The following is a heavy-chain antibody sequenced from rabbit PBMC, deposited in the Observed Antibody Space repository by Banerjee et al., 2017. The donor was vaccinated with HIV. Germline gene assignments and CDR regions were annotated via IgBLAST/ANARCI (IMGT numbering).Heavy chain of an antibody. D-gene: IGHD6-1*01. J-gene: IGHJ6*01. CDR3: ARANPYAFNGNGYHWGYFTL. Sequence: QEQLVESGGGLVKPEGSLKLSCTASGFSFSNKAVMCWVRQAPGKGLEWIACINAVTGKAVYATWAKGRFTISKTSSPTVTLQMTSLTAADTATYFCARANPYAFNGNGYHWGYFTLWGPGTLVTVS. CDR1: GFSFSNKAV. CDR2: INAVTGKA. V-gene: IGHV1S45*01.